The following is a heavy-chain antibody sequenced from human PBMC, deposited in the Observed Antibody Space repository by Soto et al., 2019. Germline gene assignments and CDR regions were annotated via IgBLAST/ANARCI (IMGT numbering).Heavy chain of an antibody. J-gene: IGHJ5*02. CDR3: ARQGTAAAGTKYNWFDP. CDR2: IYHSGST. Sequence: PSETLSLTCAVSSGSISSSNWWSWVRQPPGKGLEWIGEIYHSGSTNYNPSLKSRVTISVDKSKNQFSLKLSSVTAADTAVYYCARQGTAAAGTKYNWFDPWGQGTLVTVSS. CDR1: SGSISSSNW. V-gene: IGHV4-4*02. D-gene: IGHD6-13*01.